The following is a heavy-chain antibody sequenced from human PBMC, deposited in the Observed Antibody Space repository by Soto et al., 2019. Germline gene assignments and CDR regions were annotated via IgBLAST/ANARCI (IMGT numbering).Heavy chain of an antibody. Sequence: SQTLSLTCAISGDSVSSNSAAWNWIRQSPSRGLEWLGRTYYRSKWYNDYAVSVKSRITINPGTSKNQFSLQLNSVTPEDTAVYYCARDRAAAGPLYNWFDPWGQGTLVTVSS. J-gene: IGHJ5*02. D-gene: IGHD6-13*01. CDR2: TYYRSKWYN. CDR3: ARDRAAAGPLYNWFDP. CDR1: GDSVSSNSAA. V-gene: IGHV6-1*01.